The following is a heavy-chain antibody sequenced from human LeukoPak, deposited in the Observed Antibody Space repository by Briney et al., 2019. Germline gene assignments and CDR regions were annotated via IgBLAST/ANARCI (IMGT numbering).Heavy chain of an antibody. CDR3: ARDNGVGANADAFDI. D-gene: IGHD1-26*01. V-gene: IGHV4-38-2*02. CDR1: GYSISSGYY. CDR2: IYHSGST. J-gene: IGHJ3*02. Sequence: SVTLALTCTVSGYSISSGYYWGWIRQPPGKGLEWIGSIYHSGSTYYNPSLKSRVTISVDTSKNQFSLKLSSVTAADTAVYYCARDNGVGANADAFDIWGQGTMVTVSS.